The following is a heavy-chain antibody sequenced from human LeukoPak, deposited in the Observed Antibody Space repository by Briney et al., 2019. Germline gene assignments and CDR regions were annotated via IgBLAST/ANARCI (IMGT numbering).Heavy chain of an antibody. D-gene: IGHD3-10*01. CDR1: GGSISSSSYY. CDR2: IYYSGST. CDR3: AARLAGSYGELLIPWFDP. V-gene: IGHV4-39*01. Sequence: SETLSLTCTVSGGSISSSSYYWGWIRQPPRKGLAWIGSIYYSGSTYYNPSLKSRVTISVDPSKNQFSLKLSSVTAADTAVYYCAARLAGSYGELLIPWFDPWGQGTLVTVSS. J-gene: IGHJ5*02.